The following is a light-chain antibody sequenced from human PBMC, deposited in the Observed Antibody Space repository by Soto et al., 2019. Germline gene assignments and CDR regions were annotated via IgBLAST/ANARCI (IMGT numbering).Light chain of an antibody. CDR3: TSHAGTINFPYI. V-gene: IGLV2-8*01. CDR1: SSDVGAYKY. CDR2: EVN. J-gene: IGLJ1*01. Sequence: QSALTQPPSASGSPGQSVTISCTGTSSDVGAYKYVSWYQHHPGKAPKLLVYEVNKRPSGVPDRFSGSKSGNTASLTVSGLQAEDEADYYCTSHAGTINFPYIFGTGTKLTVL.